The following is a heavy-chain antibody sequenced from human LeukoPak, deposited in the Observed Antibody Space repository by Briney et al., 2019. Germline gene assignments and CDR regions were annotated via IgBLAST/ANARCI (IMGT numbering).Heavy chain of an antibody. CDR1: GYTFTGYY. J-gene: IGHJ4*02. D-gene: IGHD3-10*01. Sequence: ASVKVSCKASGYTFTGYYMHWVRQAPGQGLEWMGWINPNSGGTNYAQKFQGRVTMTRDTSISTAYMELSSLRSEDTAVYYCARGEYYGSGSYPFDYWGQGTLVTVSS. CDR3: ARGEYYGSGSYPFDY. CDR2: INPNSGGT. V-gene: IGHV1-2*02.